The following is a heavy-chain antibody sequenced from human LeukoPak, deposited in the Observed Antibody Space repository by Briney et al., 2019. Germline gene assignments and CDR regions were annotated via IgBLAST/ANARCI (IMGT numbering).Heavy chain of an antibody. CDR1: GGSISSYY. J-gene: IGHJ4*02. Sequence: PSETLSLTCTVSGGSISSYYWSWIRQPPGKGLEWIGYIYYSGSTNYNPSLKSRVTISVDTSKNQFSLKLSSVTAADTAVYYCARAASSGYYYLDYWGQGTLVTVSS. V-gene: IGHV4-59*08. CDR3: ARAASSGYYYLDY. CDR2: IYYSGST. D-gene: IGHD3-22*01.